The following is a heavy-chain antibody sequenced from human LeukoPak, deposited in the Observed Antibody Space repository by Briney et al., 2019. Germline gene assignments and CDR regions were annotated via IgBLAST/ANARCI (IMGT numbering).Heavy chain of an antibody. Sequence: PSETLSLTCTVSGDSISSSNCYWGWIRQPPGKGLEWIGSIYYSGSTYYNPSLKSRVTISVDTSKNQFSLKLSSVTAADTAVYYCARLYYSSGWYYYYYYMDVWGKGTTVTISS. V-gene: IGHV4-39*07. CDR3: ARLYYSSGWYYYYYYMDV. CDR2: IYYSGST. CDR1: GDSISSSNCY. D-gene: IGHD6-19*01. J-gene: IGHJ6*03.